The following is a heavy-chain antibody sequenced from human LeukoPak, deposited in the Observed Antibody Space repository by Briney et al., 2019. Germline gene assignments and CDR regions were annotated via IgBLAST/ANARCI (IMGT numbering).Heavy chain of an antibody. CDR3: ARDPDYYDSSGSSGYFDL. CDR1: GGSVRSYY. Sequence: SETLSLTCIVSGGSVRSYYWSWIRQPPGTGLEWIGYIYYSGSTNYNPSLKSRVTISVDPSKNQFSLKLSSVTAADTAVYYCARDPDYYDSSGSSGYFDLWGRGTLVTVSS. J-gene: IGHJ2*01. V-gene: IGHV4-59*02. D-gene: IGHD3-22*01. CDR2: IYYSGST.